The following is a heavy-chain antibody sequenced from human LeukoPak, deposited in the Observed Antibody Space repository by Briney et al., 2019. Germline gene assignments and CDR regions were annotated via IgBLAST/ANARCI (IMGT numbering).Heavy chain of an antibody. V-gene: IGHV3-23*01. CDR2: ISGSGGST. D-gene: IGHD6-19*01. CDR1: GFTFSSYA. CDR3: ARDSRGKSSGWYGDNY. J-gene: IGHJ4*02. Sequence: GGSLRLSCAASGFTFSSYAMSWVRQAPGKGLEWVSAISGSGGSTYYADSVKGRFTISRDNSKNTLYLQMNSLRAEDTAVYYCARDSRGKSSGWYGDNYWGQGTLVTVSS.